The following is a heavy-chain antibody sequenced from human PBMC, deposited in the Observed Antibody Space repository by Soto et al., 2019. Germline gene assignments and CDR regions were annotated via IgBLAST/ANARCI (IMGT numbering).Heavy chain of an antibody. J-gene: IGHJ4*02. CDR1: GFTFRDYY. CDR2: IRNRANSYTT. Sequence: EVQVVESGGGLVQPGGSLRLSCAASGFTFRDYYMDWVRQAPGKGLEWVCRIRNRANSYTTEYAASVKGRFTISRDESKNSLYLQMNSLKTEDTAVYYCTRSGGYYDSSPDYWGQGTLVTVSS. CDR3: TRSGGYYDSSPDY. D-gene: IGHD3-22*01. V-gene: IGHV3-72*01.